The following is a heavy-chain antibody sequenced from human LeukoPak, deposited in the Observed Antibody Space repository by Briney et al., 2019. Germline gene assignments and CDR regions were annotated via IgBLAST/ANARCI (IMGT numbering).Heavy chain of an antibody. CDR2: ISGSSGST. CDR3: AKLSGSYYYSSGYYFAYYYYGMDV. D-gene: IGHD3-22*01. Sequence: GGSLRLSCAASGFTFSSYAMSWVRQAPGKGLEWVSAISGSSGSTYYADSVKGRFTISRDNSKNTLYLQMNSLRAEDTAVYYCAKLSGSYYYSSGYYFAYYYYGMDVWGQGTTVTVSS. J-gene: IGHJ6*02. V-gene: IGHV3-23*01. CDR1: GFTFSSYA.